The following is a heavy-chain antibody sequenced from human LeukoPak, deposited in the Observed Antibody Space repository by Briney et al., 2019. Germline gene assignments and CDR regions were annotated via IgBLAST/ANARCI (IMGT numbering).Heavy chain of an antibody. CDR3: LVIASAGTGY. CDR1: GFTFSSYW. D-gene: IGHD6-13*01. Sequence: PGGSLRLSCAASGFTFSSYWMSWVRQAPGKGLEWVANIKQGGSEKYYVDSVKGRFTISRDNAKNSLFLQMNSLRAEDTAVYYCLVIASAGTGYWGQGTLVTVSS. CDR2: IKQGGSEK. J-gene: IGHJ4*02. V-gene: IGHV3-7*01.